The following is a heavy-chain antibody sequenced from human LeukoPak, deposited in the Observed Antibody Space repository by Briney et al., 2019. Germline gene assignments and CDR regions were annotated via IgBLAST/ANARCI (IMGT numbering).Heavy chain of an antibody. J-gene: IGHJ4*02. Sequence: GGSLRLSCVASGFTFSKGWMNWVRQAPGKGLEWVGRVRSKTDGETTDYAAPVKGRFSISRDDSINTVYLQMNSLKTEDTAVYYCTTEKDYWGQGTLVTVSS. CDR1: GFTFSKGW. V-gene: IGHV3-15*07. CDR3: TTEKDY. CDR2: VRSKTDGETT.